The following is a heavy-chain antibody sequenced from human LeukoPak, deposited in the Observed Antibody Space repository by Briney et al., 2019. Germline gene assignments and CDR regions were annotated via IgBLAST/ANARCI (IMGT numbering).Heavy chain of an antibody. Sequence: SETLSLTCTVSGGSISSYYWSWIRQPPGKRLEWIGYIYSSGSTNYNPSLKSRVTISVDTSKNQFSLKLSSVTAADTAVYYCARGIVVVAQLGYYYYYMDVWGKGTTVTISS. CDR1: GGSISSYY. CDR3: ARGIVVVAQLGYYYYYMDV. CDR2: IYSSGST. J-gene: IGHJ6*03. V-gene: IGHV4-59*08. D-gene: IGHD2-15*01.